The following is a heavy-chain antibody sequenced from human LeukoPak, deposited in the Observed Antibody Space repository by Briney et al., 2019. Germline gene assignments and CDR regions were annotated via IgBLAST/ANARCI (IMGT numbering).Heavy chain of an antibody. CDR2: ISWNSGGI. CDR1: GFTFDDYA. V-gene: IGHV3-9*01. D-gene: IGHD3-3*01. Sequence: SLSLSCAASGFTFDDYAMHWVRQAPGKGLEWVSGISWNSGGIGYADSVRGRFTISRDNAKNSLYLQMNSLRAEDTAVYYCAKDARQAPLEWLRLVNWFDPWGQGTLVTVSS. CDR3: AKDARQAPLEWLRLVNWFDP. J-gene: IGHJ5*02.